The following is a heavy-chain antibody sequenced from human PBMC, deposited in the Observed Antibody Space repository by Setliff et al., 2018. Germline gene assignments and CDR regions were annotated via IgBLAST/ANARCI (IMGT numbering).Heavy chain of an antibody. CDR3: ASRATYYNFWSGYCLY. CDR2: IYYSGST. D-gene: IGHD3-3*01. CDR1: GGSISSSSYY. Sequence: SETLSLTCTVSGGSISSSSYYWGWIRQPPGKGLEWIGSIYYSGSTYYNPSLKSRVTISVDTSKNQFSLKLSSVTAADTAVYYCASRATYYNFWSGYCLYWGQGTLVTVSS. V-gene: IGHV4-39*07. J-gene: IGHJ4*02.